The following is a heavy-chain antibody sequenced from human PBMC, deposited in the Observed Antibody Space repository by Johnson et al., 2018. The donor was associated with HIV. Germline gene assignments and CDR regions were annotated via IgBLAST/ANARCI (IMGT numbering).Heavy chain of an antibody. CDR2: IYSGGST. V-gene: IGHV3-66*01. CDR1: GFTVRSTY. CDR3: ARELRIAARGVAFDI. Sequence: VQLVESGGGLVQPGGSLRLSCAASGFTVRSTYMNWVRQAPGKGLEWVSGIYSGGSTYSEDAVEGGFTTSSYNAKKSLYLQMNSLRAEDTAVYYCARELRIAARGVAFDIWGRGTMVTVSS. D-gene: IGHD6-6*01. J-gene: IGHJ3*02.